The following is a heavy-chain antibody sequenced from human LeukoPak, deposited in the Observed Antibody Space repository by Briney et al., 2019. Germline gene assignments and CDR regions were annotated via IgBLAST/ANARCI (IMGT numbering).Heavy chain of an antibody. D-gene: IGHD6-19*01. CDR2: ISSSSSTI. J-gene: IGHJ3*02. CDR3: AQLEGYSSGWYSPYAFDI. Sequence: PGGSLRLSCAASGFTFSSYSMNWVRQAPGKGLEWVSYISSSSSTIYYADSVKGRFTISRDNAKNSLYLQMNSLRAEDTAVYYCAQLEGYSSGWYSPYAFDIWGQGTMVTVSS. CDR1: GFTFSSYS. V-gene: IGHV3-48*01.